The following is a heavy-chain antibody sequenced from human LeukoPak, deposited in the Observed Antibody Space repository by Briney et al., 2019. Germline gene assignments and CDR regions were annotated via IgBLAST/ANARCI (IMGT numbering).Heavy chain of an antibody. CDR1: GFTFSSYV. CDR3: ARLLSSSASCYDF. J-gene: IGHJ4*02. CDR2: INQDGSEK. D-gene: IGHD2-2*01. V-gene: IGHV3-7*04. Sequence: PGGSLRLSCAASGFTFSSYVMHWVRQAPGKGLEWVASINQDGSEKYYVDSVKGRFAISRDNAKNSLYLQMNSLRAEDTAVYYCARLLSSSASCYDFWGQGTLVTASS.